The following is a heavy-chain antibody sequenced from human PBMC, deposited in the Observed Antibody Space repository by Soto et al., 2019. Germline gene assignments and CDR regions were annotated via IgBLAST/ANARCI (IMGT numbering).Heavy chain of an antibody. CDR1: GGSFNSLT. CDR3: ASPIVGATN. V-gene: IGHV1-69*02. J-gene: IGHJ4*02. CDR2: YIPMLGIA. D-gene: IGHD1-26*01. Sequence: QVRLVQSGAEVKKPGSSVKVSCMASGGSFNSLTMSWVRQAPGQGLEWMGRYIPMLGIANYAQKFQGRVPLTSDKSTNISYMHLSSLRSEDTAIYYCASPIVGATNWGQGTLVTVSS.